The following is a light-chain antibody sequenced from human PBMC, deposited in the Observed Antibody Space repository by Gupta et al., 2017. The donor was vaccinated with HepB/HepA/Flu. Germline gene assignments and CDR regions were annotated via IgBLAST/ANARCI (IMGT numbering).Light chain of an antibody. CDR2: KES. J-gene: IGLJ2*01. Sequence: SYELTKRTAVSVSSGETARITCYGDALPKQYAYWYQQKPGHAPVLVIYKESERPSGTTERFSGSSSGTTVTLTISGVQAEDEADYYCQSADSSGTYVVFGGGTKLTVL. CDR1: ALPKQY. V-gene: IGLV3-25*03. CDR3: QSADSSGTYVV.